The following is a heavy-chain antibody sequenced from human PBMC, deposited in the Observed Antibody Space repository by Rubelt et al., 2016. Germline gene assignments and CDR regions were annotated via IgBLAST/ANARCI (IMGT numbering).Heavy chain of an antibody. J-gene: IGHJ4*02. D-gene: IGHD3-10*01. CDR3: ASLYYGSGSYYSDY. CDR2: INHSGST. Sequence: GEINHSGSTNYNPSLKSRVTISVDTSKNQFSLKLSSVTAADTAVYYCASLYYGSGSYYSDYWGQGTLVTVSS. V-gene: IGHV4-34*01.